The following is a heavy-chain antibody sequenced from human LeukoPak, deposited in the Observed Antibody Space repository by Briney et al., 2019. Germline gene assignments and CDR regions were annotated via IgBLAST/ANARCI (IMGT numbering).Heavy chain of an antibody. J-gene: IGHJ4*02. V-gene: IGHV3-20*04. Sequence: GGSLRLSCAASGFTFDDYGMSWVRQAPGKGLEWVSGINWNGGSTGYADSVKGRFTISRDNAKNSLYLQMNSLRAEDTALYYCARQETKRITMVRGVILSPALGYWGQGILVTVSS. D-gene: IGHD3-10*01. CDR3: ARQETKRITMVRGVILSPALGY. CDR1: GFTFDDYG. CDR2: INWNGGST.